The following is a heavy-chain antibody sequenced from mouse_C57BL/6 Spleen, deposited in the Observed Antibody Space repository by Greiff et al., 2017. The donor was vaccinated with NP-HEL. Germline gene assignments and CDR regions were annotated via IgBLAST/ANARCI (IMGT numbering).Heavy chain of an antibody. J-gene: IGHJ2*01. Sequence: PLQQPGAELAPPFSSFPFSFHSSFSTFTISFIHFFNPIPGQGLEWIGMIHPNRGSPNYNETFKSTATLTVDKSSSTADMQLSSLTSEDSAVYYVARSPLLYDYGFDYWGQGTTLTVSS. V-gene: IGHV1-64*01. CDR2: IHPNRGSP. CDR1: FSTFTISF. CDR3: ARSPLLYDYGFDY. D-gene: IGHD2-4*01.